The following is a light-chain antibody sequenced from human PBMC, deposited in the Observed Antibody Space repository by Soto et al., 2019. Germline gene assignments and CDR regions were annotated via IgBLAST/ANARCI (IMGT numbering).Light chain of an antibody. Sequence: EIVLTQSPATLSSFPGDRVTLSCRASQYINTRLAWYQHRPGQVPRLLIYQTSLRAAGIPARFSASGSGTDFTLTISDVQPEDFALYYCHQRQSWPRTFGQGTKVDI. CDR2: QTS. CDR1: QYINTR. V-gene: IGKV3-11*01. CDR3: HQRQSWPRT. J-gene: IGKJ1*01.